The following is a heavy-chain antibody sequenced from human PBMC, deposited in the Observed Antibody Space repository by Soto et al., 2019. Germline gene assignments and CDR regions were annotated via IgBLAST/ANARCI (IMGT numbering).Heavy chain of an antibody. CDR2: IHSGST. V-gene: IGHV4-59*08. CDR3: ARHDGSRSTDY. D-gene: IGHD3-10*01. Sequence: QVQLQESGPGLVKPSGTLSLTCTVSGGSISGDYWNWIRQPPGMGLEWIGYIHSGSTNYNASLRSRIIMSLDTSKNQFSLKLSSVTAADTAVYFCARHDGSRSTDYWGQGTLVTVSS. CDR1: GGSISGDY. J-gene: IGHJ4*02.